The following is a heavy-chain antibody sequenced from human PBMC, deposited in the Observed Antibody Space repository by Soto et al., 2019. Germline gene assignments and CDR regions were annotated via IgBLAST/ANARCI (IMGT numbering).Heavy chain of an antibody. CDR1: GFTFSSYA. J-gene: IGHJ5*02. Sequence: GGSLRLSCAASGFTFSSYAMHWVRQAPGKGLEWVAVISYDGSNKYYAAPVKGRFTISRDDSKNTLYLQMNSLKTEDTAVYYCTTATIVVVVAATAPWGQGTPVTVSS. V-gene: IGHV3-30-3*01. CDR3: TTATIVVVVAATAP. D-gene: IGHD2-15*01. CDR2: ISYDGSNK.